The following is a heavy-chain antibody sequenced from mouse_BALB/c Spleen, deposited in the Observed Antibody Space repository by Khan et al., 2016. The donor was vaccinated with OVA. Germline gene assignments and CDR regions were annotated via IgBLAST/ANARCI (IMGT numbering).Heavy chain of an antibody. CDR1: GYSITSDYA. J-gene: IGHJ4*01. V-gene: IGHV3-2*02. CDR2: ISSSGST. CDR3: GRECSRYYYAMDY. Sequence: VQLKESGPGLVKPSQSLSLTCTVTGYSITSDYAWNWIRQFPGNKLEWMGYISSSGSTNYNPALKSRISITRDTSKNQFFLQLNSVTTEDTATXYCGRECSRYYYAMDYWGQGTSVTVSS.